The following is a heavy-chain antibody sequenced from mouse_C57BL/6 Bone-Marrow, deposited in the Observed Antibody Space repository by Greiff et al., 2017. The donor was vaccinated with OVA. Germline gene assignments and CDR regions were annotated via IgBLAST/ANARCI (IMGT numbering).Heavy chain of an antibody. J-gene: IGHJ4*01. Sequence: QVQLKESGSELRSPGSSVKLSCKDFDSEVFPIAYMSWVRQKPGHGFEWIGGILPSIGRTIYGEKFEDKATLDADTLSNTAYLELNSLTSEDSAIYYCARGSYGNYAYYYAMDYWGQGTSVTVSS. CDR1: DSEVFPIAY. D-gene: IGHD2-1*01. V-gene: IGHV15-2*01. CDR3: ARGSYGNYAYYYAMDY. CDR2: ILPSIGRT.